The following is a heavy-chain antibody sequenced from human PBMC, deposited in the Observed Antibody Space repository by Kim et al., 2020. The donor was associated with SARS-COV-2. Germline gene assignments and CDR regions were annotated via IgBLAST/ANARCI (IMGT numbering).Heavy chain of an antibody. CDR3: ARARAVARRWRDAFDI. V-gene: IGHV1-69*01. J-gene: IGHJ3*02. D-gene: IGHD6-19*01. Sequence: RCQGRVTITAAESTSTAYMELSSLRSEDTAVYYCARARAVARRWRDAFDIWGQGTMVTVSS.